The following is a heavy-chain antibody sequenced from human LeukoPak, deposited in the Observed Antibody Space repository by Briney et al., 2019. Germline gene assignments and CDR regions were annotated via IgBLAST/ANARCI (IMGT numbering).Heavy chain of an antibody. CDR3: ARLDVDTAMAIDY. V-gene: IGHV5-51*01. D-gene: IGHD5-18*01. CDR1: GYCFTSYW. CDR2: IYPGDSDT. J-gene: IGHJ4*02. Sequence: GESLKISCNGSGYCFTSYWICWVRQMPGKGLEWMGTIYPGDSDTRYSPSFQGQVTISANKSISTAYLQWSSLKASDTAMYYCARLDVDTAMAIDYWGQGTLVTVSS.